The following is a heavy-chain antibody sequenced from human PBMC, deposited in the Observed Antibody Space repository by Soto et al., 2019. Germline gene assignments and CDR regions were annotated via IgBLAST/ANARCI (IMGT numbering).Heavy chain of an antibody. CDR3: ARELYSSYYYGMDV. CDR2: IWYDGSNK. Sequence: SGGSLSLSCAASGFTFSSYGMHWVRQAPGKGLEWVAVIWYDGSNKYYADSVKGRFTISRDNSKNTLYLQMNSLRAEDTAVYYCARELYSSYYYGMDVWGQGTTVTVSS. V-gene: IGHV3-33*01. J-gene: IGHJ6*02. CDR1: GFTFSSYG. D-gene: IGHD6-13*01.